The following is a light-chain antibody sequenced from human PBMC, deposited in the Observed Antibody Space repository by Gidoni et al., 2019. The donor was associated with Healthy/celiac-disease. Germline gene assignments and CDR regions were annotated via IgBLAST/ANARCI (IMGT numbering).Light chain of an antibody. CDR2: GAS. V-gene: IGKV3-20*01. CDR1: QSVSSSY. Sequence: EIVFTQSPGPLSLSPGERATLSCRASQSVSSSYLAWYQQKPGQAPRLLIYGASSRATGIPDRFSGSGSGTDFTLTISRLEPEDFAVYYCQQYGSSPPRYTFGQGTKLEIK. CDR3: QQYGSSPPRYT. J-gene: IGKJ2*01.